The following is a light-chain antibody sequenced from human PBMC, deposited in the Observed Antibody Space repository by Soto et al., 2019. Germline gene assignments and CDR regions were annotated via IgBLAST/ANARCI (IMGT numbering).Light chain of an antibody. Sequence: QSALTQPVSVSGSPGQAITISCTGTSSDIGTYNLVSWYQQHPGKAPKLMIYEVNKRPSGVSDRFSGSKSGNTASLTISGLQAEDKADYYCCSYAGSSTLYVFGTGTKLTVL. J-gene: IGLJ1*01. CDR2: EVN. V-gene: IGLV2-23*02. CDR3: CSYAGSSTLYV. CDR1: SSDIGTYNL.